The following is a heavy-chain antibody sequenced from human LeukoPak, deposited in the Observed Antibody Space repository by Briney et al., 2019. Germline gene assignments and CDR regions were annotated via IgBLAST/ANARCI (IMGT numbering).Heavy chain of an antibody. D-gene: IGHD6-19*01. V-gene: IGHV3-21*01. J-gene: IGHJ4*02. CDR2: ISSSSSYI. CDR3: ARDNRKYSSGWN. Sequence: GGSLRLSCAASGFTFSSYSMNWVRQAPGKGLEWVSSISSSSSYIYYTDSVKGRFTIFRDNAKNSLYLQMNSLRAEDTAVYYCARDNRKYSSGWNWGQGTLVTVSS. CDR1: GFTFSSYS.